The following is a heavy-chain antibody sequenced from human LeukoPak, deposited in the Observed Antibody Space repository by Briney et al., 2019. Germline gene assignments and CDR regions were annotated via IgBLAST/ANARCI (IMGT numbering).Heavy chain of an antibody. V-gene: IGHV3-20*04. Sequence: GGSLRLSCAASGFTFSNYGMSWVRQAPRKGLEWVSGINWNGGSTGYADSVKGRFTISRDNAKNSLYLQMNSLRAEDTALYYCARAGYGGNSGGSYFDYWGQGTLVTVSS. J-gene: IGHJ4*02. CDR2: INWNGGST. CDR3: ARAGYGGNSGGSYFDY. CDR1: GFTFSNYG. D-gene: IGHD4-23*01.